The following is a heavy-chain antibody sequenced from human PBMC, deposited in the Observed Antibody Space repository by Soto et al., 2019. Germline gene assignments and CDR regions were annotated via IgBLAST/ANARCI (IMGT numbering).Heavy chain of an antibody. CDR1: GFTFSSYW. CDR2: IKQDGSEK. V-gene: IGHV3-7*04. J-gene: IGHJ4*02. Sequence: PGGSLRLSCAASGFTFSSYWMSWVRQAPGKGLEWVANIKQDGSEKYYVDSVKGRFTISRGNAKNSLYLQMNSLRAEDTAVYYCARAVWFGELHLDYWGQGTLVTVSS. D-gene: IGHD3-10*01. CDR3: ARAVWFGELHLDY.